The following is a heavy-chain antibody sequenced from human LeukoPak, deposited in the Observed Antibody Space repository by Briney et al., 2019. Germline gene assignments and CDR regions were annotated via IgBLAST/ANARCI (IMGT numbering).Heavy chain of an antibody. CDR2: TYYRSKWYT. CDR1: GDSFSSNSAA. Sequence: SQTLSLTCAISGDSFSSNSAAWNWIRQSPSRGLEWLGRTYYRSKWYTYYAVSVKSRITIDPDTSKNQFSLQLNSVTPEDTAVYYCARRSPSGVAGGGGFDYWGQGTLVTVSS. D-gene: IGHD6-19*01. J-gene: IGHJ4*02. CDR3: ARRSPSGVAGGGGFDY. V-gene: IGHV6-1*01.